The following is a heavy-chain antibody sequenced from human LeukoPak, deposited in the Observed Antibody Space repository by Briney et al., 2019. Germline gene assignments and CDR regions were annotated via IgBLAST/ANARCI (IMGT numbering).Heavy chain of an antibody. J-gene: IGHJ4*02. V-gene: IGHV4-34*01. Sequence: SETLSLTCAVYGGSFSGYYWSWIRQPPGKGLEWIGEINHSGSTNYNPSLKSRVTISVDTSKNQFSLKLSSVTAADTAVYYCAGHKRLYDYVWGSYRYTDPFFDYWGQGTLVTVSS. CDR2: INHSGST. CDR3: AGHKRLYDYVWGSYRYTDPFFDY. CDR1: GGSFSGYY. D-gene: IGHD3-16*02.